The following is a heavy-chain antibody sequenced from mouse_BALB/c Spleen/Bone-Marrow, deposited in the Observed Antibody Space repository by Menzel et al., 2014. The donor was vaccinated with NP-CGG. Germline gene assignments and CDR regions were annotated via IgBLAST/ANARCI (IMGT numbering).Heavy chain of an antibody. CDR2: IRLKSNNYAT. D-gene: IGHD1-2*01. CDR1: GFTFSNYW. Sequence: EVQLQESGGGLVQPGGSMKLSCVASGFTFSNYWMTWVRQSPEKGLEWVAEIRLKSNNYATHYAESVKGRFTISRDDSKGNVCLQMNNLRAEDSGIYYCTRVLRLFDYWGQGTTLTVSS. V-gene: IGHV6-6*02. CDR3: TRVLRLFDY. J-gene: IGHJ2*01.